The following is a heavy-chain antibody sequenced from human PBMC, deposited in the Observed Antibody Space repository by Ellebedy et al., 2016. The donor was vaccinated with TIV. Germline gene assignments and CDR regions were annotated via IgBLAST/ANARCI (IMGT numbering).Heavy chain of an antibody. D-gene: IGHD6-13*01. CDR1: GFTFSSND. Sequence: GESLKISCAASGFTFSSNDMHWVRQGTGKGLEWVSAIGSAGDLSYSGSVKGRFTISRENGKNSVYLQMNSLRAEDTAVYYCARASAGLDYWGQGTLVTVSS. CDR2: IGSAGDL. CDR3: ARASAGLDY. J-gene: IGHJ4*02. V-gene: IGHV3-13*05.